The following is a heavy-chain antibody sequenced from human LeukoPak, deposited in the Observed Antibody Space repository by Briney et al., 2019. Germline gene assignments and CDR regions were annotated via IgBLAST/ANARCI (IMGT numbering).Heavy chain of an antibody. CDR1: GYTFTSYG. J-gene: IGHJ4*02. V-gene: IGHV1-18*01. CDR3: ARDADFGVVPEPIDY. Sequence: ASVTVSCKASGYTFTSYGISWVRQAPGQGLEWMGWISAYNGNTNYAQKLQGRVTMTTDTSTSTAYMELRSLRSDDTAVYYCARDADFGVVPEPIDYWGQGTLVTVSS. D-gene: IGHD3-3*01. CDR2: ISAYNGNT.